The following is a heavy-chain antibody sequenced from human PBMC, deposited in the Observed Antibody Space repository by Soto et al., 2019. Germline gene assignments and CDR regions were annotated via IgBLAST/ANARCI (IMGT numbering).Heavy chain of an antibody. J-gene: IGHJ4*02. D-gene: IGHD3-22*01. CDR3: ARAVQYYDSVGYSFYYFDY. CDR2: IYYSGSD. Sequence: TLSLTCTVSGASINSADYYWSWLRQPPGKALEWIGYIYYSGSDYYNPSLRSRVTISIDTSKNQFSLNLMSVTAADRAVYYCARAVQYYDSVGYSFYYFDYWGQGALVTVSS. V-gene: IGHV4-30-4*01. CDR1: GASINSADYY.